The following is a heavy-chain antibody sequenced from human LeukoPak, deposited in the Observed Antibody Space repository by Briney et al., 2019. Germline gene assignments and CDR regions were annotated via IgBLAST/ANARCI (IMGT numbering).Heavy chain of an antibody. D-gene: IGHD5-24*01. V-gene: IGHV4-4*07. CDR2: IYPTGTT. CDR3: ARDSPRDNIIYYYCMDV. J-gene: IGHJ6*03. CDR1: GASISSSY. Sequence: SETLSLTCTVSGASISSSYWSWIRQPAGKGLEWIGRIYPTGTTNCNPSLRSRVTISVDKSNNQFSLKLNSVTAADTATYYCARDSPRDNIIYYYCMDVWGKGTTVTVSS.